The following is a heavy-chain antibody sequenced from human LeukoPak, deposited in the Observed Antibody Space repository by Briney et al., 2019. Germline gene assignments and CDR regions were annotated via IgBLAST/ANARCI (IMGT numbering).Heavy chain of an antibody. J-gene: IGHJ4*02. CDR2: IYPGDSDT. V-gene: IGHV5-51*01. CDR3: ARAGGLGEPSNLFDY. Sequence: GESLKISCKGSGYSFTSYWIGWVRQMPGKGLEWMGIIYPGDSDTRYSPSFQGQVTISADKSISTAYLQWSSLKASDTAMYYCARAGGLGEPSNLFDYWGQGTLVTVSS. CDR1: GYSFTSYW. D-gene: IGHD1-14*01.